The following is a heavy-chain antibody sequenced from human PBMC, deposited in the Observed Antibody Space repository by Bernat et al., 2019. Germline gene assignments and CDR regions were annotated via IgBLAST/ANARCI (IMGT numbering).Heavy chain of an antibody. CDR2: INYAGST. V-gene: IGHV4-59*08. CDR1: AGAIRTHY. Sequence: QVQLQESGPGLVKPSETLSLTCTVSAGAIRTHYWSWIRQTPGMGLEWIAYINYAGSTTYNPSLRSRVAMSVDTSKNQFYLQLLSVTAADTAVYYCARRNWPYYFDFWGQGILVTVSS. J-gene: IGHJ4*02. CDR3: ARRNWPYYFDF. D-gene: IGHD1-1*01.